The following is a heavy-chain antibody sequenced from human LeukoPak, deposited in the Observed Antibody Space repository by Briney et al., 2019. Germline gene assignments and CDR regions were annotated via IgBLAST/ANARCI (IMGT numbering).Heavy chain of an antibody. V-gene: IGHV1-18*04. Sequence: ASVKVSCKASGYTFTGYYMHWLRQAPGQGLEWMGWITAYNGRTHYAQKFQGRVTLTTDTSTSTAYMELRSLRSDDTAVYYCARASAAVETYYYYAVDVWGQGTTLTVSS. J-gene: IGHJ6*02. D-gene: IGHD3-10*01. CDR3: ARASAAVETYYYYAVDV. CDR2: ITAYNGRT. CDR1: GYTFTGYY.